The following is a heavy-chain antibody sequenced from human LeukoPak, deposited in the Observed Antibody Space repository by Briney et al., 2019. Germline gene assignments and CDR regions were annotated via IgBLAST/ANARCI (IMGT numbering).Heavy chain of an antibody. CDR1: GFTFSSNA. D-gene: IGHD1-26*01. V-gene: IGHV3-23*01. J-gene: IGHJ4*02. CDR2: ISGSGGST. Sequence: GGSLRLSCAASGFTFSSNAMGWARPAPGKGREWGTAISGSGGSTYYADSLKGRFTISRDNSNNTLYLQMNSLRAEDTAVYYCAKGSSSSLVGATIVYFDYWGQGTLVTVSS. CDR3: AKGSSSSLVGATIVYFDY.